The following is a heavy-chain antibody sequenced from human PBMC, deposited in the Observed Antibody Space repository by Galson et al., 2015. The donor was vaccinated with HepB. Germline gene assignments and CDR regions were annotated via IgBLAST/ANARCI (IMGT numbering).Heavy chain of an antibody. V-gene: IGHV3-66*01. CDR2: IYSGGST. D-gene: IGHD5-24*01. CDR1: GFTVSSNY. CDR3: ARELLEMATRYFDY. J-gene: IGHJ4*02. Sequence: SLRLSCAASGFTVSSNYMSWVRQAPGKGLEWVSVIYSGGSTYYVDSVKGRFTISRDNSKNTLYLQMNSLRAEDTAVYYCARELLEMATRYFDYWGQGTLVTVSS.